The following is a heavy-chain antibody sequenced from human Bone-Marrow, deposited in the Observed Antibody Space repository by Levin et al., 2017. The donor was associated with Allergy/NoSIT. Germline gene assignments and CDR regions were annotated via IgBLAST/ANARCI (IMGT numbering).Heavy chain of an antibody. CDR3: ARDFPNIDY. CDR1: GFTFRSYE. J-gene: IGHJ4*02. CDR2: ISSGGTTS. Sequence: GGSLRLSCAASGFTFRSYELSWVRQVPGKGLEWISYISSGGTTSFYADSVRGRFTISRDNANNALYLQMNSLRAEDTAVYYCARDFPNIDYWGQGALVTVSS. V-gene: IGHV3-48*03.